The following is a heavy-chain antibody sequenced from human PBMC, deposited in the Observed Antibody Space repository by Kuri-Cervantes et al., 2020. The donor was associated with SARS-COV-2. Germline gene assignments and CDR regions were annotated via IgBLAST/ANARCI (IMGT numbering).Heavy chain of an antibody. J-gene: IGHJ3*02. V-gene: IGHV4-38-2*01. CDR3: ARQGDGYNFVAFDI. CDR1: GYSISSGYY. CDR2: IYYSGST. Sequence: SQTLSLTCAVSGYSISSGYYWGWIRQPPGKGLEWIGSIYYSGSTYYNPSLKSRVTISVDTSKNQFSLKLSSVTAADTAVYYCARQGDGYNFVAFDIWGQGTMVTVSS. D-gene: IGHD5-24*01.